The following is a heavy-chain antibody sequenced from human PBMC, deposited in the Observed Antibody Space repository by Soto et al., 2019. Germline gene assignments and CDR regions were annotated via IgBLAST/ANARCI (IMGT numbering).Heavy chain of an antibody. J-gene: IGHJ5*02. CDR3: ARDTRVRGVDWFDP. Sequence: SVKVSCKASGGAFSSYAISWVRQAPGQGLEWMGGIIPIFGTANYAQKFQGRVTITADESTSTAYMELSSLRSEDTAVYYCARDTRVRGVDWFDPWGQGTLVTVSS. CDR2: IIPIFGTA. V-gene: IGHV1-69*13. D-gene: IGHD3-10*01. CDR1: GGAFSSYA.